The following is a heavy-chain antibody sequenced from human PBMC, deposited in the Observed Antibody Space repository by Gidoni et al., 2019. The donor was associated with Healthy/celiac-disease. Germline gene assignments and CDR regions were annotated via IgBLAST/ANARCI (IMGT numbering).Heavy chain of an antibody. CDR2: IIPIRGIA. CDR3: ARVGKPYYYDSSGYYYPYFQH. V-gene: IGHV1-69*04. J-gene: IGHJ1*01. Sequence: QVQLVQSGAEVKKPGSSVKVSCKASGSTFSSYAISLVRQASGQGLEWMGRIIPIRGIANYAQKFQGRVTITADKSTSTAYMELSSLRSEETAVYDCARVGKPYYYDSSGYYYPYFQHWGQGTLVTVSS. CDR1: GSTFSSYA. D-gene: IGHD3-22*01.